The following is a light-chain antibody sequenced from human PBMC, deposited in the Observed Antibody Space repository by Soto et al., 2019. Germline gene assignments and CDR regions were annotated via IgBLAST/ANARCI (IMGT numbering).Light chain of an antibody. CDR3: SSYAGSNNFRV. V-gene: IGLV2-8*01. CDR2: EVN. CDR1: SSDVGDYKY. Sequence: QPVLTQPPSASGSPGQSVTISCTGTSSDVGDYKYVSWYQQQPGKAPKLIIYEVNERPSGVPDRFSGSKSGNTASLTVSGLQAEDEAEYYCSSYAGSNNFRVFGGGTKLTVL. J-gene: IGLJ2*01.